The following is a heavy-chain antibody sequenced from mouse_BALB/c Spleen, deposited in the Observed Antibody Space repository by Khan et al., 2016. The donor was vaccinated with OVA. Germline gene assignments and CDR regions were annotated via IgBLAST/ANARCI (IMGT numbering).Heavy chain of an antibody. Sequence: EVQLQQSGPELVKPGASVKISCQASGYSFTGYFLNWVIQSHGKSLEWIGRINPHIGETFYNQKFKGKATLTVDESSSTAHMELRSLASEDSAVYYCARIYGSDFDYWGQGTTLTVSS. CDR3: ARIYGSDFDY. CDR2: INPHIGET. J-gene: IGHJ2*01. D-gene: IGHD1-1*01. V-gene: IGHV1-20*02. CDR1: GYSFTGYF.